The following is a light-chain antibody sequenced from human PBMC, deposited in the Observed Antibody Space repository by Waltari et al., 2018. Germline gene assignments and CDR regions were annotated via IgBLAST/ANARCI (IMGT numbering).Light chain of an antibody. CDR1: ELPRKY. J-gene: IGLJ1*01. Sequence: SYELTQTPSVSVSPGQTARITCSGHELPRKYAYWFQQKSERAPRLVIYEETKRPTGIPGRFSGYSSGTVATLTITGAQVDDEADYYCYSSDSTGLRVFGGGTTVVVL. CDR2: EET. CDR3: YSSDSTGLRV. V-gene: IGLV3-10*01.